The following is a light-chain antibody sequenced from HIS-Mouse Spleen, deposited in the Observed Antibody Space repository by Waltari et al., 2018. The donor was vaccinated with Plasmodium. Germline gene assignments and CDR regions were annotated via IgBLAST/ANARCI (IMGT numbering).Light chain of an antibody. J-gene: IGLJ1*01. CDR1: SSDVGGYNY. CDR2: DVS. V-gene: IGLV2-11*01. CDR3: CSYAGSYTYV. Sequence: QSALTQPRSVSESPGQSVTISCTGTSSDVGGYNYVSWYQQHPGKAPTRMIYDVSKRPSGVPDRFSGSKSGNTASLTISGLQAEDEADYYCCSYAGSYTYVFGTGTK.